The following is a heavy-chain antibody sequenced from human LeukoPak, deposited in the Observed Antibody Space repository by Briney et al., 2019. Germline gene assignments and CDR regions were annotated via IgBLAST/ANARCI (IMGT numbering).Heavy chain of an antibody. V-gene: IGHV4-31*03. CDR3: ARGIGSSSWLAY. Sequence: SETLSLTCTVSGGSISSGGYYWSWIRQHPGKGLEWIGYIHYSGSTDYNSSLKSRVTISVDTSKNHFSQKLSSVTAADTAVYYCARGIGSSSWLAYWGQGTLVTVST. J-gene: IGHJ4*02. CDR1: GGSISSGGYY. D-gene: IGHD6-13*01. CDR2: IHYSGST.